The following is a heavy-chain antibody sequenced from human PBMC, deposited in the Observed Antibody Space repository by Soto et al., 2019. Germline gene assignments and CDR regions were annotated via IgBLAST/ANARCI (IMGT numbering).Heavy chain of an antibody. CDR1: GFTVSSNY. J-gene: IGHJ4*02. D-gene: IGHD2-15*01. V-gene: IGHV3-66*01. CDR3: ARGYCGGGSCSQFDD. CDR2: LYSDGST. Sequence: GGSLRLSCAASGFTVSSNYMTWVRQAPGKGLEWVSFLYSDGSTYYADSVKGRFTVSRDNSKNTLYLQMNSLRAEDTAVYYCARGYCGGGSCSQFDDWGPGTLVTVSS.